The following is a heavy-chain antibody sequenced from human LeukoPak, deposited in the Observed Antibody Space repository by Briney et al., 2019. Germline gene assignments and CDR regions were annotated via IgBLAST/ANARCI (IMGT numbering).Heavy chain of an antibody. CDR2: ISAYNGNT. Sequence: GASVKVSCKASGYTFTSYGISWVRQAPGQGLEWMGWISAYNGNTNYAQKLQGRVTMTTDTSTSTAYMELRSLRSDDTAVYYCAGYPQGYDILTGYWYYGMDVWGQGTTVTVSS. V-gene: IGHV1-18*01. CDR1: GYTFTSYG. D-gene: IGHD3-9*01. J-gene: IGHJ6*01. CDR3: AGYPQGYDILTGYWYYGMDV.